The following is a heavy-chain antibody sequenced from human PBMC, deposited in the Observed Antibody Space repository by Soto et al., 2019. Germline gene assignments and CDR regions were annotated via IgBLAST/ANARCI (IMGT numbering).Heavy chain of an antibody. D-gene: IGHD4-4*01. CDR2: IIPIFGTA. CDR3: AGNPGRCNYQDYYYYGMDV. Sequence: QVQLVQSGAEVKKPGSSVKVSCKASGGTFSSYAISWVRQAPGQGLEWMGGIIPIFGTANYAQKFQGRVTITADESTSTAYMELSRLRSEDTAVYYCAGNPGRCNYQDYYYYGMDVWGQGTKVTVSS. V-gene: IGHV1-69*12. J-gene: IGHJ6*02. CDR1: GGTFSSYA.